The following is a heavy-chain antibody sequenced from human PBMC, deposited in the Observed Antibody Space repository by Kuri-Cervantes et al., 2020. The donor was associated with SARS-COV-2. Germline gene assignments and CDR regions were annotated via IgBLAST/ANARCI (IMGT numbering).Heavy chain of an antibody. Sequence: SVKVSCKASGATFSTYGFSWVRQAPGQGLEWMGGIIPFFGTPNYAQKFEGRVTITADESTSTAYMEMSSLRFEDTAVYYCARGGVVPAATVDYWGQGTLVTVSS. J-gene: IGHJ4*02. CDR1: GATFSTYG. CDR2: IIPFFGTP. D-gene: IGHD2-2*01. V-gene: IGHV1-69*13. CDR3: ARGGVVPAATVDY.